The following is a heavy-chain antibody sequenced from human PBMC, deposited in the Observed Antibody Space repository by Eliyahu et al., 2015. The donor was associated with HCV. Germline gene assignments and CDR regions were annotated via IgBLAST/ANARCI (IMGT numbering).Heavy chain of an antibody. CDR2: IYQSGSA. Sequence: QVQLQESGPGLVKTSQTLSLTCPVSGXSISREDXYWSWIRQPPGKGXEWIGYIYQSGSAYYNPSLKSRVTMSVDTSKNQFSLKLRSVTAADTAVYYCARDDGYCSSITCPGLSYWGQGILVTVSS. D-gene: IGHD2-2*01. J-gene: IGHJ4*02. CDR1: GXSISREDXY. V-gene: IGHV4-30-4*01. CDR3: ARDDGYCSSITCPGLSY.